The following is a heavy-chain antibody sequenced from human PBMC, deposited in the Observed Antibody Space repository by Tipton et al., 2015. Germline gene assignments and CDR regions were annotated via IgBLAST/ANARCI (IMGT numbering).Heavy chain of an antibody. D-gene: IGHD2-2*01. CDR1: SDSISKYY. V-gene: IGHV4-59*08. CDR2: IQYSGST. CDR3: ARQTNVVVDGSTKAAWFDP. J-gene: IGHJ5*02. Sequence: TLSLTCSVSSDSISKYYWSWIRQPPGKELEWIGYIQYSGSTNYNPSLKSRVTISVDTSKTQFSLKMSSVTASDTAVYYCARQTNVVVDGSTKAAWFDPWDQGTLVTVSS.